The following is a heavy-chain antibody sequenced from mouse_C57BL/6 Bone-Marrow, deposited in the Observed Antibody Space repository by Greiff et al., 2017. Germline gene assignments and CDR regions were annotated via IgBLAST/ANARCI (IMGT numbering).Heavy chain of an antibody. D-gene: IGHD3-3*01. CDR2: IDPSDSYT. Sequence: VQLQQPGAELVKPGASVKLSCKASGYTFTSYWMQWVKQRPGQGLEWIGEIDPSDSYTNYNQKFKGKATLTVDTSSSTAYMQLSSLTSEDSAVYYCARRPGTFYAMDYWGQGTSVTVSS. J-gene: IGHJ4*01. CDR3: ARRPGTFYAMDY. V-gene: IGHV1-50*01. CDR1: GYTFTSYW.